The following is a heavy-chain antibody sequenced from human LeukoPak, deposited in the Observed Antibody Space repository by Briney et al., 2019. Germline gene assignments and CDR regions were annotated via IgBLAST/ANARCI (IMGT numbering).Heavy chain of an antibody. D-gene: IGHD1-1*01. CDR1: GYTFTGYY. J-gene: IGHJ4*02. Sequence: ASVNVSCKASGYTFTGYYMHWVRQAPGQGLEWMGWINPDSGGTNYAQNFQGRVTMTRDTSISTAYMELSWLRSDDTAVYYCARDRDTISTTDAGGDHFHHWGQGTLVTVSS. CDR2: INPDSGGT. V-gene: IGHV1-2*02. CDR3: ARDRDTISTTDAGGDHFHH.